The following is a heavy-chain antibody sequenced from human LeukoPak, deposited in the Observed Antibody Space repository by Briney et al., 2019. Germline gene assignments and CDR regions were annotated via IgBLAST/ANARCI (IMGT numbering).Heavy chain of an antibody. CDR2: ISSSSTI. V-gene: IGHV3-48*04. CDR1: GFTFSSYS. D-gene: IGHD5-12*01. J-gene: IGHJ5*02. CDR3: ARSASGYDA. Sequence: GGSLRLSCAASGFTFSSYSMNWVRQAPGKGLEWVSYISSSSTIYYADSVKGRFTISRDNAKNTLYLQMNSLRVEDTAVYYCARSASGYDAWGQGTLVTVSS.